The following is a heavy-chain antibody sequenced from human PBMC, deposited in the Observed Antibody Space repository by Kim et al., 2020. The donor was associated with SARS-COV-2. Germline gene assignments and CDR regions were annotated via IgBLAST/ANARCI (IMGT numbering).Heavy chain of an antibody. Sequence: SETLSLTCTVSGGSISSNCWYWVWKPPGPGMERNGIVNYSESTNNNYNLSLRIPVTVDASTYKNSFKLNPVTAADTDAYFCERDVGGAGTFDYYGKGTL. V-gene: IGHV4-59*01. CDR1: GGSISSNC. CDR3: ERDVGGAGTFDY. J-gene: IGHJ4*02. D-gene: IGHD1-1*01. CDR2: VNYSEST.